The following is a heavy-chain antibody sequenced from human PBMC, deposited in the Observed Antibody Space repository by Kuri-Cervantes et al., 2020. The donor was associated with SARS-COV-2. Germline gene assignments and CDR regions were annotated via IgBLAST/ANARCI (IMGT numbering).Heavy chain of an antibody. CDR1: GYTFTSYG. D-gene: IGHD2-2*01. J-gene: IGHJ4*02. V-gene: IGHV1-18*01. Sequence: ASVKVSCKASGYTFTSYGISWVRQAPGRGLEWMGWISAYNGNTNYAQKLQGRVTMTTDTSTSTAYMELRSLRSDDTAVYYCARGDIHLGYCSSTSCAYYFDYWGQGTLVTVSS. CDR3: ARGDIHLGYCSSTSCAYYFDY. CDR2: ISAYNGNT.